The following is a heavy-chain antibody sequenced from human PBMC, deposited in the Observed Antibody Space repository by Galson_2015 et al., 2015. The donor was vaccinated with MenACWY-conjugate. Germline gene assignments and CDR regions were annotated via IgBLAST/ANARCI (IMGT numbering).Heavy chain of an antibody. D-gene: IGHD3-10*01. Sequence: CAISGDSVSSISAGWNWVGQSPARGLEWLGRTYYRSKRNSDYAVSVKSRITINPDTSKNQFSLHLKAVTPEDKAVYYCERGSWRTSAGYYHYDMDVWGKGTTVTVS. CDR3: ERGSWRTSAGYYHYDMDV. V-gene: IGHV6-1*01. CDR1: GDSVSSISAG. J-gene: IGHJ6*03. CDR2: TYYRSKRNS.